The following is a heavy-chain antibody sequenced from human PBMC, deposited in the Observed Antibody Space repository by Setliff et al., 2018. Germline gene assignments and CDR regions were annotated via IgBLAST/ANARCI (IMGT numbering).Heavy chain of an antibody. D-gene: IGHD2-2*01. CDR1: GYSFTNYG. CDR3: ARGPPDFVVVPAAAKFDY. J-gene: IGHJ4*02. V-gene: IGHV1-18*01. Sequence: GASVKVSCKTSGYSFTNYGINWVRQAPGQGLEWMGWNGVYAREFQGRVTMTIDTPTSTAYMELRSLRSDDTAVYYCARGPPDFVVVPAAAKFDYWGPGTLVTVSS. CDR2: NGV.